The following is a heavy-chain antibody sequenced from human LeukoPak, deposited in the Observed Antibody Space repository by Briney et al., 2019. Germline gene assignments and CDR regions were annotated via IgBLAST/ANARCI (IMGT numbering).Heavy chain of an antibody. D-gene: IGHD2-2*01. J-gene: IGHJ4*02. CDR3: ARVPAGDYYFDY. CDR1: GYTFTSYD. Sequence: ASVKVSCKASGYTFTSYDINWVRQATGQGLEWMGWMNPNSGNTGYAQKFQGRVTITRNNSISTAYMELSSLRSEDTAVYYCARVPAGDYYFDYWGQGTLVTVSS. CDR2: MNPNSGNT. V-gene: IGHV1-8*03.